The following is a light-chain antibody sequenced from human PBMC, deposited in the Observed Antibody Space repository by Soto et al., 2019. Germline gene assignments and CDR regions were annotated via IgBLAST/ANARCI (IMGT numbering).Light chain of an antibody. J-gene: IGKJ5*01. Sequence: EIVLTQSPAILSVSAGERATLSCRASQSVSSNLAWYQQKPGQAPRLLIYGASSRATGIPDRFSGSGSGTDFTLTISRLEPEDFAVYYCQQYGSSPAITFGQGTRLEIK. V-gene: IGKV3-20*01. CDR1: QSVSSN. CDR2: GAS. CDR3: QQYGSSPAIT.